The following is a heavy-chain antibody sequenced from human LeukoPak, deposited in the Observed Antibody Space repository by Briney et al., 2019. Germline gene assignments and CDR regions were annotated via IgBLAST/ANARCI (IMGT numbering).Heavy chain of an antibody. V-gene: IGHV4-59*01. CDR1: GGSISSYY. D-gene: IGHD5-24*01. CDR3: ARDRREHYYYYYVDV. J-gene: IGHJ6*03. CDR2: IYYTGST. Sequence: SETLSLTCTVSGGSISSYYWSWIRQPPGKGLEWIGYIYYTGSTNYNPSLKSRLTISVDTSKNQFSLKLSSVTAADTAVYFCARDRREHYYYYYVDVWGKGTTVTVSS.